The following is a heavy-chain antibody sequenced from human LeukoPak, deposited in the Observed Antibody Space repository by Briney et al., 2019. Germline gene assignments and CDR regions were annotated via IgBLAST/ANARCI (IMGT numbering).Heavy chain of an antibody. D-gene: IGHD1-26*01. CDR1: GGSFSGYY. Sequence: LEGLCVTRAAHGGSFSGYYWSWIRQPPGKRLEWIGEINHSGSTNYNPSLKRRVNISVDTSKNQFSLKLSSVTAADTAVYYCARGRAGATGYWGQGTLVTVSS. CDR2: INHSGST. CDR3: ARGRAGATGY. V-gene: IGHV4-34*01. J-gene: IGHJ4*02.